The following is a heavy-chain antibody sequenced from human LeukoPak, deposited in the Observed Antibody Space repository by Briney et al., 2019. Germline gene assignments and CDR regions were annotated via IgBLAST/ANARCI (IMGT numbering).Heavy chain of an antibody. CDR1: GGSISGYY. Sequence: SETLSLTCTVSGGSISGYYLSWVRQPPGKGLEYIANIHYSGSTDYNPSLKSRVTISVDTSKNQFSLKLNSMTTADTAVYYCATATLGKVYYYYGLDVWGQGTTVTVSS. V-gene: IGHV4-59*01. D-gene: IGHD7-27*01. J-gene: IGHJ6*02. CDR3: ATATLGKVYYYYGLDV. CDR2: IHYSGST.